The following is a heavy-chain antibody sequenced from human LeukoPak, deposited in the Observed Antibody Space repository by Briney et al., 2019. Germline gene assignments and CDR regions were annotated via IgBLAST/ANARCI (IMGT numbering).Heavy chain of an antibody. J-gene: IGHJ4*02. Sequence: PGGSLRLSCAASGFTFNSYAMTWVRQAPGKGLEWVSAISGSGGSTYYADSVKGRFTISRDNSKNTLYLQMNSLRAEDTAVYYCATLGGYCSGGSCYTNDYWGQGTLVTVSS. CDR2: ISGSGGST. CDR1: GFTFNSYA. D-gene: IGHD2-15*01. V-gene: IGHV3-23*01. CDR3: ATLGGYCSGGSCYTNDY.